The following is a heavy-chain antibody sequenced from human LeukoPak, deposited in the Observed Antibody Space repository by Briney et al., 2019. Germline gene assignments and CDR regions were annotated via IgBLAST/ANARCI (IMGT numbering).Heavy chain of an antibody. CDR2: IDYSGST. Sequence: PAETLSLTCTVSGGSISSSSYYWGWNRQPPGKGLEWLGSIDYSGSTYYNSSLKSRAIISVDTYKNQFSLKLSSVTAADAAVYYCARQRGYCSSTSCSKKGGFDYWGQGTLVTVSS. CDR1: GGSISSSSYY. CDR3: ARQRGYCSSTSCSKKGGFDY. D-gene: IGHD2-2*01. J-gene: IGHJ4*02. V-gene: IGHV4-39*01.